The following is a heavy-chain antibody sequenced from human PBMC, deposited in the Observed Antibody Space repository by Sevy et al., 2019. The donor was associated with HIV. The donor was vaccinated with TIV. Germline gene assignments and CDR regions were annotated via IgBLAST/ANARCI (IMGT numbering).Heavy chain of an antibody. J-gene: IGHJ4*02. V-gene: IGHV1-69*06. CDR3: AKRVSGGGTYYYDSSGYYSFDY. Sequence: ASVKVSCKASGGTFSSYAISWVRQAPGQGLEWMGGIIPIFGTANYAQKFQGRVTITADKSTSTAYMELSGLRSEDTAVYYCAKRVSGGGTYYYDSSGYYSFDYWGQGTLVTVSS. CDR2: IIPIFGTA. D-gene: IGHD3-22*01. CDR1: GGTFSSYA.